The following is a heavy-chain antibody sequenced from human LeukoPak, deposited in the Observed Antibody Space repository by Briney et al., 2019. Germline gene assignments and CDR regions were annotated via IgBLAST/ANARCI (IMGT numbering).Heavy chain of an antibody. J-gene: IGHJ4*02. D-gene: IGHD3-3*01. CDR3: PRDLGFRDFWRVYRGPADY. CDR2: ISYDGSNK. CDR1: GFTFSSYA. V-gene: IGHV3-30*01. Sequence: GGSLRLSCAASGFTFSSYAMHWVRQAPGKGLEWVAVISYDGSNKYYADSVKGRFTISRDNSKNTLYLQMNSLRAEDTAVYYCPRDLGFRDFWRVYRGPADYWGQGTLVTVSS.